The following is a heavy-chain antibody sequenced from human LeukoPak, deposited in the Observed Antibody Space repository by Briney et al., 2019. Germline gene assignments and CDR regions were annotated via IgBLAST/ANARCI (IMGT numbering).Heavy chain of an antibody. V-gene: IGHV1-18*01. D-gene: IGHD2-2*01. CDR3: ARSGDCSSSSCYREADGLDF. CDR1: GYNLVSCG. J-gene: IGHJ3*01. CDR2: VRTYNGNT. Sequence: ASVTLSCKGSGYNLVSCGVCWVRHGPGQGLGLIGRVRTYNGNTNYAQNLQYRVTMTTDPATSTAYMELTNLRSGDTALYYCARSGDCSSSSCYREADGLDFWGEGTMVTVSS.